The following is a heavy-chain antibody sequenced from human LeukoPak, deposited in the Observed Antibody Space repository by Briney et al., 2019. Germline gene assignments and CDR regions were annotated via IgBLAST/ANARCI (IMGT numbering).Heavy chain of an antibody. J-gene: IGHJ4*02. CDR2: ISGSGGST. V-gene: IGHV3-23*01. CDR3: AKDWGETAMVSGYFDY. D-gene: IGHD5-18*01. Sequence: GSLRLSCAASGFTFSSYGMSWVRQAPGKGLEWVSAISGSGGSTYYADSVKGRFTISRDNSKNTLYLQMKSLRAEDTAVYYCAKDWGETAMVSGYFDYWGQGTLVTVSS. CDR1: GFTFSSYG.